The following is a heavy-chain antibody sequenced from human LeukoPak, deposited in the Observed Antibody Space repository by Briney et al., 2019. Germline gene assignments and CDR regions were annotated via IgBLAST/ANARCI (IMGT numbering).Heavy chain of an antibody. CDR2: ISYDGSNK. CDR1: GFTFSSYA. D-gene: IGHD3-16*02. J-gene: IGHJ4*02. CDR3: ARAYGHDYVWGSYRYGEMDY. V-gene: IGHV3-30*04. Sequence: GGSLRLSCAASGFTFSSYAMHWVRQAPGKGLEWVAVISYDGSNKYYAGSVKGRFTISRDNSKNTLYLQMNSLRAEDTAVYYCARAYGHDYVWGSYRYGEMDYWGQGTLATVSS.